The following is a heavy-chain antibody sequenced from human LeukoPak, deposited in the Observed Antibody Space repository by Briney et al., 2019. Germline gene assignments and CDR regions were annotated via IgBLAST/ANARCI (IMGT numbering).Heavy chain of an antibody. V-gene: IGHV3-48*03. CDR2: ISSSGSTI. Sequence: GGSLRLSCAASGFTFSSYEMSWVRQAPGKGLEWVSYISSSGSTIYYADSVKGRFTLSRDNAKNSLYLQMHSLRVEDTAVYYCARDSSMLRGPLVIYYFDFWGQGTLVTDSS. J-gene: IGHJ4*02. CDR3: ARDSSMLRGPLVIYYFDF. CDR1: GFTFSSYE. D-gene: IGHD3-10*01.